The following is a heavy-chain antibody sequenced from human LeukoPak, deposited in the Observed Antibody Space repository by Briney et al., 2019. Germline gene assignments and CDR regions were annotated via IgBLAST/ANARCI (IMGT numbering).Heavy chain of an antibody. CDR1: XXXFSXXX. J-gene: IGHJ5*02. V-gene: IGHV4-34*01. D-gene: IGHD6-13*01. CDR3: ATGRRASSWYHRNWFDP. CDR2: INHSGST. Sequence: SETLSLXCAXXXXXFSXXXXSWIXXXXXXXXXXXXXINHSGSTNYNPSLKSRVTISVDTSKNQFSLKLSSVTAADTAVYYCATGRRASSWYHRNWFDPWGQGTLVTVSS.